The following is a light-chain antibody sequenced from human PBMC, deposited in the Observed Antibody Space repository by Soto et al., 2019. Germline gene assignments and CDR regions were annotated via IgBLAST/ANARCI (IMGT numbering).Light chain of an antibody. Sequence: DIQMTQSPSSLSASVGDRVTITCQASQDISNYLNWYQQKPGKAPKLLIYDASNLETGVPSRFSGSGPGTDFTFTISSLQPEAIATYYCQQYDNLLALTFGGGTKVEIK. V-gene: IGKV1-33*01. CDR2: DAS. CDR3: QQYDNLLALT. J-gene: IGKJ4*01. CDR1: QDISNY.